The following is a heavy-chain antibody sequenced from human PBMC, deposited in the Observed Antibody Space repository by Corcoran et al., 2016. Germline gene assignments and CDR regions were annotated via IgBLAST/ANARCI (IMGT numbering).Heavy chain of an antibody. Sequence: EVQLVESGGGLVKPGGSLRLSCAASGFTFSSYSMNWVRQAPGKGLEWVSSISSSSSYIYYADSVKGRFPISRDNAKNSLYLQMNSLRAEDTAVYYGARDQRQLAYGMDVWGQGTTVTVSS. J-gene: IGHJ6*02. CDR2: ISSSSSYI. V-gene: IGHV3-21*01. D-gene: IGHD6-6*01. CDR1: GFTFSSYS. CDR3: ARDQRQLAYGMDV.